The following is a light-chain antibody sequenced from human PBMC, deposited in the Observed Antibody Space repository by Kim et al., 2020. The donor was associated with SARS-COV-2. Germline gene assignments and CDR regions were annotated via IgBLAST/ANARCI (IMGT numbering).Light chain of an antibody. V-gene: IGKV1-39*01. CDR2: AAS. CDR3: QQSYGIPLT. J-gene: IGKJ4*01. CDR1: QSISNY. Sequence: ASVGDRVTIPCRASQSISNYLNWYQQKPGKAPKLLIYAASSLQSGVPSRFSGSGSGTDFTLTISSLLPEDFATYYCQQSYGIPLTFGGGTKVDIK.